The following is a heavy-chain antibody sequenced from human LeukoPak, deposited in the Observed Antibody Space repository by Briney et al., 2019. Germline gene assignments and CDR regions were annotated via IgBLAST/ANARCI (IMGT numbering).Heavy chain of an antibody. CDR2: ISGRGGST. Sequence: GGSLRLSCAASGFTFTSYAMSWVRQAPGKGPEWVSAISGRGGSTYYADSVRGRFTISRDNSKNTVYLQMNSLRAEDTAVYYCAKRENYYDSSGYHYVGAFDIWGQGTMVTVSS. CDR3: AKRENYYDSSGYHYVGAFDI. D-gene: IGHD3-22*01. V-gene: IGHV3-23*01. J-gene: IGHJ3*02. CDR1: GFTFTSYA.